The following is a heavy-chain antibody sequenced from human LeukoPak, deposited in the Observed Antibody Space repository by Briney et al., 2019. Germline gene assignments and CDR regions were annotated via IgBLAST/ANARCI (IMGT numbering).Heavy chain of an antibody. J-gene: IGHJ4*02. D-gene: IGHD1-20*01. V-gene: IGHV3-21*01. CDR1: GFTFSSYS. CDR3: ARGITGTTTGDDY. Sequence: AGGSLRLSCAASGFTFSSYSMNWVRQAPGKGLEWVSSISSSSSYIYYADSVKGRFTISRDNAKNSLYLQMNSLRAEDTAVYYCARGITGTTTGDDYWGQGTLVTVSS. CDR2: ISSSSSYI.